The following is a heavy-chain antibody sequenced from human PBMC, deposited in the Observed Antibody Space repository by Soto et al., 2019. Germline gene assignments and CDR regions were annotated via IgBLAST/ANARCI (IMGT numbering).Heavy chain of an antibody. CDR1: GGSISSSNW. V-gene: IGHV4-4*02. CDR2: IYHSGST. J-gene: IGHJ4*02. CDR3: ARERLNTGWYGFDH. Sequence: GPGPGPPSETLSLTCAVSGGSISSSNWWSWVRQPPGKGLEWIGEIYHSGSTNYNPSLKLRVTISVDKSKNQFSLKLSSVTAADTAVYFRARERLNTGWYGFDHWGQGTQVTVSS. D-gene: IGHD6-19*01.